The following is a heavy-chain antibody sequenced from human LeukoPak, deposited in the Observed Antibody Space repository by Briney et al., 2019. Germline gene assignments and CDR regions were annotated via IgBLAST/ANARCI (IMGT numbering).Heavy chain of an antibody. CDR3: AREKVWGTYRYLDY. CDR1: GGSITNDEYF. J-gene: IGHJ4*02. Sequence: SETLSLTCTVSGGSITNDEYFWSWLRQPPGRGLEWMGHIYNTGYTHYLPSLNSRLTISLDASKNQLSLDLISVTAADTAVYFCAREKVWGTYRYLDYWGQGALVTAS. V-gene: IGHV4-30-4*01. D-gene: IGHD3-16*02. CDR2: IYNTGYT.